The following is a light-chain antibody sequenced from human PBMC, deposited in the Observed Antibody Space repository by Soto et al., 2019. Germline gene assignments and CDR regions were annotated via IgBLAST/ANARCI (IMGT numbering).Light chain of an antibody. Sequence: ETVLTQSPGTLSLSPGERATLSCRASQSVSSSYLAWYQQKPGQAPRLLIYGASSRATGIPDRFSGSGSGTDVILSISRLDPEEFAVYYCQQFCSSRRGTFGLGTKVEIK. CDR3: QQFCSSRRGT. V-gene: IGKV3-20*01. J-gene: IGKJ1*01. CDR1: QSVSSSY. CDR2: GAS.